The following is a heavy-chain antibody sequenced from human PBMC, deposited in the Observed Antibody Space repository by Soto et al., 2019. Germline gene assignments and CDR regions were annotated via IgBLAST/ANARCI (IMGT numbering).Heavy chain of an antibody. Sequence: PGGSLRLSCAASGFTFSNAWMNWVRQAPGKGLEWVGRIKSKTDGGTTDYAAPVKGRFTISRDDSKNTLYLQMNSLKTEDTAVYYCTTDPGNYRYFYNPDSYYGIDVSRPRTTVTLS. CDR3: TTDPGNYRYFYNPDSYYGIDV. J-gene: IGHJ6*02. D-gene: IGHD3-9*01. V-gene: IGHV3-15*07. CDR2: IKSKTDGGTT. CDR1: GFTFSNAW.